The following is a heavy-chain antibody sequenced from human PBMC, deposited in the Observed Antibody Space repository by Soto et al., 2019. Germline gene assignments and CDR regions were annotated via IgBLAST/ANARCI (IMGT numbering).Heavy chain of an antibody. V-gene: IGHV1-18*01. Sequence: QVQLVQSGAEVKKPGASVKVSCKASGYTFSTYGFSWVRQAPGQGLEWMGWIGADNGDTNYAQNFQGRVTMTTYTSTTTAHMELRSLTSDDTAVYFCARDWKGAEGFDPWGQGTLVTVSS. CDR3: ARDWKGAEGFDP. CDR2: IGADNGDT. CDR1: GYTFSTYG. J-gene: IGHJ5*02. D-gene: IGHD1-1*01.